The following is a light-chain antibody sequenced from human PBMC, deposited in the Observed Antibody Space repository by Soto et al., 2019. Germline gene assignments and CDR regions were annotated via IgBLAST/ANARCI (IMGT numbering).Light chain of an antibody. CDR1: QGISNF. V-gene: IGKV1-27*01. CDR3: QLYNSAPWT. Sequence: DIQMTQSPSSLSASVGDRVTITGRASQGISNFLAWYQQKPGKVPKLLIYDASTLQSGVPSRFSGSGSGTDFTLTISSLQPEDVATYYCQLYNSAPWTFGQGTKVEIK. CDR2: DAS. J-gene: IGKJ1*01.